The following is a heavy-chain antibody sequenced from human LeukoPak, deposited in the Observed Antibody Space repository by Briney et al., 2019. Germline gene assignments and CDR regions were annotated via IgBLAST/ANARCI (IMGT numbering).Heavy chain of an antibody. J-gene: IGHJ6*03. V-gene: IGHV3-11*01. Sequence: GGSLRLSCVASGFTFSDYYMTWIRQSPGKGLEWVSYISSTGATIYYADSVKGRFTISRDNAKNSLYLQMNSLRAEDMALYYCAKGGGGRLIYYYYMDVWGKGTTVTVSS. D-gene: IGHD3-16*01. CDR2: ISSTGATI. CDR3: AKGGGGRLIYYYYMDV. CDR1: GFTFSDYY.